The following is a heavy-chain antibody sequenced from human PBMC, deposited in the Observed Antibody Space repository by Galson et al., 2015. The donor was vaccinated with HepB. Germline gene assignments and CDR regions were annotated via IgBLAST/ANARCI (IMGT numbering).Heavy chain of an antibody. D-gene: IGHD5-24*01. CDR3: AKDRRGWQQSLTFDH. Sequence: SLRLSCATSKFIFDTYGMHWVRQAPGKGLEWVALISFDGNNKYYADSVKGRFTISRDNSKNTLYLQMNSLRGEDTAVYYCAKDRRGWQQSLTFDHWGQGTQVTVSS. CDR2: ISFDGNNK. V-gene: IGHV3-30*18. CDR1: KFIFDTYG. J-gene: IGHJ5*02.